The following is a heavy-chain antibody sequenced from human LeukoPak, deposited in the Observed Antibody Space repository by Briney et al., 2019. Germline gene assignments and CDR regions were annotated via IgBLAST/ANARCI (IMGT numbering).Heavy chain of an antibody. CDR1: GFTFSSYA. CDR2: ISSNGGST. CDR3: VKAPSDYYDSSGSTFDY. J-gene: IGHJ4*02. D-gene: IGHD3-22*01. Sequence: GGSLRLSCSASGFTFSSYAMHRVRQAPGKGLEYVSAISSNGGSTYYADSVKGRFTISRDNSKNMLYLQMSSLRAEDTAVYYCVKAPSDYYDSSGSTFDYWGQGTLVTVSS. V-gene: IGHV3-64D*06.